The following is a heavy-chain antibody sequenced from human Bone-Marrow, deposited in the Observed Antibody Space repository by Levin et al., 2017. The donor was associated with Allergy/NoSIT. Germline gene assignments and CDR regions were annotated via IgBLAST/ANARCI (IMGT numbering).Heavy chain of an antibody. D-gene: IGHD5/OR15-5a*01. J-gene: IGHJ4*02. V-gene: IGHV3-30*18. CDR3: AKGSEGYIVSTEIDY. CDR1: GFTFSTYG. Sequence: HSGGSLRLSCAASGFTFSTYGMHWVRQAPGKGLEWVALISYDGSNKYYADSVKGRFTISRDNSKNTLYLQMNSLRAEDTAVYYCAKGSEGYIVSTEIDYWGQGTLVTVSS. CDR2: ISYDGSNK.